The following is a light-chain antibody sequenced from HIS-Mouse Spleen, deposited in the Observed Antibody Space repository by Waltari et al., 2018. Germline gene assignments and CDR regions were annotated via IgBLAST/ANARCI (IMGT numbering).Light chain of an antibody. J-gene: IGLJ2*01. CDR1: SSNIGSNY. Sequence: QSVLTQPPSASGTPGQRVTISCSGSSSNIGSNYVYWYQQLPGTAPKLLIYRNNQRPSGFPDRFSGSKSGTSASLAISGLRSEDEADYYCAAWDDSLSGVFGGGTKLTVL. V-gene: IGLV1-47*01. CDR3: AAWDDSLSGV. CDR2: RNN.